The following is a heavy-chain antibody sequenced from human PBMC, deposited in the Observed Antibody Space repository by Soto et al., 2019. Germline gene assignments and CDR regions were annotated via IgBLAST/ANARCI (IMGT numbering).Heavy chain of an antibody. V-gene: IGHV3-23*01. D-gene: IGHD3-10*01. J-gene: IGHJ4*02. CDR2: ISGTGGST. Sequence: EVQLLESGGGLVQPGGSLRLSCAASGFTFSNYVLSWVRQAPGKGLEWVSAISGTGGSTYYADSVKGRFTISRDNSKKTLDVQMSSLRVEDTAVYFSTKEGNTVRGTNYWGKGTLVTVSP. CDR3: TKEGNTVRGTNY. CDR1: GFTFSNYV.